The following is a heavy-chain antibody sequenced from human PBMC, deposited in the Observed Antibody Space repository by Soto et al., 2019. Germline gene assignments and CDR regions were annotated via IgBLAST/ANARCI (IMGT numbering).Heavy chain of an antibody. J-gene: IGHJ4*02. CDR3: AKSPSGYFYFDF. CDR2: INNHGGAA. D-gene: IGHD3-22*01. CDR1: GFTFRTYA. Sequence: PGGSLRLSCSPSGFTFRTYAMNWVRQAPGKVLEWVSSINNHGGAAYYAESVKGRFTISRDNSKNILYLQMNSLRAEDTAIYYCAKSPSGYFYFDFWGQGALVTVSS. V-gene: IGHV3-23*01.